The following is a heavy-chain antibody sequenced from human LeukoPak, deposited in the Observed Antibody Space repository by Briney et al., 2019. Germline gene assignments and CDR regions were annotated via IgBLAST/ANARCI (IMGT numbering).Heavy chain of an antibody. J-gene: IGHJ4*02. CDR2: INPSSGST. Sequence: ASVKVSCKASGYTFTNYYMHWVRQAPGQGPEWMGVINPSSGSTTYAQKFQDRVTMTRDTSTSTVYMEVSSLRSEDTAMYYCARGDAGSFSGYDCWGQGTLVTVSS. V-gene: IGHV1-46*01. D-gene: IGHD1-26*01. CDR3: ARGDAGSFSGYDC. CDR1: GYTFTNYY.